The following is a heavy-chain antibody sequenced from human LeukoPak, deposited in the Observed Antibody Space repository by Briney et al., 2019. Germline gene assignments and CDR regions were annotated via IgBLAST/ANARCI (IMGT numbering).Heavy chain of an antibody. V-gene: IGHV3-66*01. J-gene: IGHJ4*02. D-gene: IGHD3-16*01. CDR2: IYSGGST. Sequence: GGSLRLSCAASGFTVSSNYMSWVRQAPGKGLEWVSVIYSGGSTYYADSVKGRFTISRDNSKNTLYLQMNSLRAEDTAVYYCAREPIMITFGGVNAPRDYWGQGTLVTVSS. CDR1: GFTVSSNY. CDR3: AREPIMITFGGVNAPRDY.